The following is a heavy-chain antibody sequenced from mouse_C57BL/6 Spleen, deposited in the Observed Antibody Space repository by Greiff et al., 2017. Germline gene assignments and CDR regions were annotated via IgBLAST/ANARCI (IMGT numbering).Heavy chain of an antibody. CDR2: IYPRSGNL. CDR3: ARGAYYSNHGYFDV. V-gene: IGHV1-81*01. CDR1: GYTFTSYG. D-gene: IGHD2-5*01. Sequence: QVHVKQSGAELARPGASVKLSCKASGYTFTSYGISWVKQRTGQGLEWIGEIYPRSGNLYSNEKFKGQATMTADKSSSTEYMKLRSLTSEDSAVDFCARGAYYSNHGYFDVWGTGTTVTVSA. J-gene: IGHJ1*03.